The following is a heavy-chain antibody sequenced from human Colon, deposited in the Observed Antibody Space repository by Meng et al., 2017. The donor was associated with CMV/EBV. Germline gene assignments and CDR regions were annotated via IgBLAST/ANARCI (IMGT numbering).Heavy chain of an antibody. CDR3: AKDYRGKGYCSSGICYSGGFGY. CDR1: GFTFSSYA. CDR2: ISGSVDST. D-gene: IGHD2-15*01. J-gene: IGHJ4*02. Sequence: GESLKISCAASGFTFSSYAMSWVRQAPGKGLEWVSAISGSVDSTYYADSVKGRFTVSRDNSKNMLFLQMNSLRAEDTAVYYCAKDYRGKGYCSSGICYSGGFGYWGQGTLVTVSS. V-gene: IGHV3-23*01.